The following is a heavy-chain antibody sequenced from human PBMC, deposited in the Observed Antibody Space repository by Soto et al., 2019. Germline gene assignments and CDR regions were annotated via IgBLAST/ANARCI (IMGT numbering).Heavy chain of an antibody. V-gene: IGHV1-18*01. D-gene: IGHD3-16*01. CDR2: ISPYTGNT. Sequence: QVQLVQSGDEVKKPGASVKVSCKASGYIFVNYGIAWVRQAPGQGLEWMGWISPYTGNTHSATKVHGRLTMTTDTSTSTAYMDLGSLTSDDTAVYYCVMVDNYVTPTPQDAWGQGTTVTVSS. CDR1: GYIFVNYG. J-gene: IGHJ6*02. CDR3: VMVDNYVTPTPQDA.